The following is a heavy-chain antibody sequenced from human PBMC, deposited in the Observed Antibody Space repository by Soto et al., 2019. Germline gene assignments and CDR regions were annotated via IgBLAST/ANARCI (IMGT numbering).Heavy chain of an antibody. Sequence: QMVLQESGPGLVKPSETLSLTCNVSGGSISSFYWTWIRQPAGGRLEWIGRVYDSGSSNYNPSLKTRITMSVHRSRSQFSLSLYSVTAADTAVYYCARGVAETDFYPWANWFDLCGQGILVTVSS. D-gene: IGHD6-19*01. CDR1: GGSISSFY. CDR3: ARGVAETDFYPWANWFDL. CDR2: VYDSGSS. V-gene: IGHV4-4*07. J-gene: IGHJ5*02.